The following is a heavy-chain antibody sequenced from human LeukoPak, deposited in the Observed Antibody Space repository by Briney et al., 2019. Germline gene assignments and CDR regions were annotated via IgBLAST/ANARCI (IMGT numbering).Heavy chain of an antibody. CDR3: AKGLEQWLVRQLSVDP. CDR2: ISYDGSNK. Sequence: GRSLRLSCAASGFTFSSYGMHWVRQAPGKGLEWVAVISYDGSNKYYADSVKGRFTISRDNSKNTLYLQTNSLRAEDTAVYYCAKGLEQWLVRQLSVDPWGQGTLVTVSS. CDR1: GFTFSSYG. V-gene: IGHV3-30*18. D-gene: IGHD6-19*01. J-gene: IGHJ5*02.